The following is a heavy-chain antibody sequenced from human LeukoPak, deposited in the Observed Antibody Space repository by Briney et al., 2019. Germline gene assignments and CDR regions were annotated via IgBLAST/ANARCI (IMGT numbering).Heavy chain of an antibody. CDR2: INSDGSWT. V-gene: IGHV3-74*01. Sequence: PGGSLRLSCAASGNYWMHWVRQAPGKGLVWVSHINSDGSWTSYADSVKGRFTISKDNAKNTVYLQMNSLRAEDTAVYYCARGMLKGTFVVAVAGTDDFDYWGQGTLVTVSS. CDR1: GNYW. J-gene: IGHJ4*02. D-gene: IGHD6-19*01. CDR3: ARGMLKGTFVVAVAGTDDFDY.